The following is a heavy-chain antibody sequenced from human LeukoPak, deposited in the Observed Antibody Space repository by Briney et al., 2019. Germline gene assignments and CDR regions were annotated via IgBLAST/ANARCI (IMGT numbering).Heavy chain of an antibody. V-gene: IGHV4-59*01. J-gene: IGHJ4*02. Sequence: SETLSLTCTVSGGSISSYYWSWIRQPPGKGLEWIGYIYYNGSTNYNPSLKSRVTISVDPSKNQFSLKLSSVTAADTAVYYCARDSGSYYSTAYYFDYWGQGTLVTVSS. CDR2: IYYNGST. CDR1: GGSISSYY. CDR3: ARDSGSYYSTAYYFDY. D-gene: IGHD3-10*01.